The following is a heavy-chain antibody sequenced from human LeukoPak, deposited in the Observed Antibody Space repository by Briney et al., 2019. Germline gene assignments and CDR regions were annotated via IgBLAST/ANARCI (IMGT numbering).Heavy chain of an antibody. CDR2: INHSGST. D-gene: IGHD3-10*01. CDR3: ATIVRGVVSLYNWFDP. V-gene: IGHV4-34*01. J-gene: IGHJ5*02. Sequence: SETLSLTCAVYGGSFSGYYWNWIRQPPGKGLEWIGEINHSGSTNYNPSLKSRVTISVDTSKNQFSLKLSSVTAADTAVYYCATIVRGVVSLYNWFDPWGQGTLVTVSS. CDR1: GGSFSGYY.